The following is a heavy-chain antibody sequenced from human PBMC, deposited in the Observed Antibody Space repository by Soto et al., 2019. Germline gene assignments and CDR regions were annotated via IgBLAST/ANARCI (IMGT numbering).Heavy chain of an antibody. CDR1: EFTFTHYW. V-gene: IGHV3-74*01. CDR2: ISIDGTTT. CDR3: VRGKVAAGFDY. Sequence: GGSLRLSCVASEFTFTHYWMHWVRQAPGKGPVWVSRISIDGTTTNYADFVEGRFTISRDNAKNTLYLQMTSLRVEDRAIYYCVRGKVAAGFDYWGQGALVTVSS. D-gene: IGHD6-13*01. J-gene: IGHJ4*02.